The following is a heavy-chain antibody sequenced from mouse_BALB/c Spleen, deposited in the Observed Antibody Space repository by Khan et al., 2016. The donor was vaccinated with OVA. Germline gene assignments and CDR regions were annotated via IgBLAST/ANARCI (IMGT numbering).Heavy chain of an antibody. D-gene: IGHD1-1*01. CDR1: GYSITSGYR. V-gene: IGHV3-6*02. CDR2: ISYDGSD. CDR3: ARGGAVVPYWYFDV. J-gene: IGHJ1*01. Sequence: EVQLQESGPGLVRPSQSLSLTCSVTGYSITSGYRWNWIRQFPGNKVEWMGYISYDGSDNYNPSLKNRISITRDTSKNQFFLKLNSVTTADTSTYYCARGGAVVPYWYFDVWGAGTTVTVSS.